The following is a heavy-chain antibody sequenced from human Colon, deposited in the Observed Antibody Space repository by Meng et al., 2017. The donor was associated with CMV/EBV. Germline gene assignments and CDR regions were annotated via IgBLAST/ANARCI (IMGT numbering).Heavy chain of an antibody. V-gene: IGHV3-9*03. CDR3: VKDSGATVGATVQHFDY. CDR2: ISWNSDNR. Sequence: GGPLRLSCAASGFNFDDYAMHWVRQAPGKGLEWVSGISWNSDNRAYAVSVEGRFTVSRDNAKNSLFLQMNSLRPEDMGLYFCVKDSGATVGATVQHFDYWGQGTLVTVSS. CDR1: GFNFDDYA. J-gene: IGHJ4*02. D-gene: IGHD1-26*01.